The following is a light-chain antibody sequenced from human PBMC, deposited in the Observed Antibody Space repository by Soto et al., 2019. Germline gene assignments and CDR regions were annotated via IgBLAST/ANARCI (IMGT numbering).Light chain of an antibody. CDR1: QSVSSY. CDR2: DAS. J-gene: IGKJ4*01. V-gene: IGKV3-11*01. Sequence: EIVLTQSPATLSLSPGERATLSFRASQSVSSYLAWYQQKPGQAPRLLIHDASNRATGIPARFSCSGSGTDFTLTISSLEPEDFAVYYCQQRSNWLTFGGGTKVEIK. CDR3: QQRSNWLT.